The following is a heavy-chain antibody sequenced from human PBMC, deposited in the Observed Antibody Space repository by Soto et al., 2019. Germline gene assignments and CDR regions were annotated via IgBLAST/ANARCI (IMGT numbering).Heavy chain of an antibody. CDR2: FYYSGTT. V-gene: IGHV4-39*01. CDR1: CDSITASYSN. Sequence: SETLSLTCTVSCDSITASYSNWAWIRQPPGKGLEWIGTFYYSGTTSQHPPLRSRITISGDTSRNQFSLNLRSVTAADSGVYYCAKLVRDDVRRSDLDHWGQGTLVTVSS. J-gene: IGHJ4*02. CDR3: AKLVRDDVRRSDLDH. D-gene: IGHD3-10*02.